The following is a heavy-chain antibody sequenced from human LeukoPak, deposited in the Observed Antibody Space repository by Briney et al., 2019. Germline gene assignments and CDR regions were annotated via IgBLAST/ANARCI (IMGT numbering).Heavy chain of an antibody. CDR1: GFTFSNFW. V-gene: IGHV3-7*03. CDR3: ARTLRGGGALDY. J-gene: IGHJ4*02. Sequence: GGSLRPSWAASGFTFSNFWLNWDRQAPGEGLEWEANIKEDGSEKYYVDSVKGRFSISRDNAKNSLFLQMNSLRAEDTAVYYCARTLRGGGALDYWGQGTLVTVSS. CDR2: IKEDGSEK. D-gene: IGHD3-16*01.